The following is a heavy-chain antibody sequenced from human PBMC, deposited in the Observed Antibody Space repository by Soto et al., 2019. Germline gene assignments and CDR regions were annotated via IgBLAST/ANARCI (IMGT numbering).Heavy chain of an antibody. CDR2: VNSDGSIT. CDR3: ARVGATTWY. J-gene: IGHJ4*02. D-gene: IGHD1-26*01. CDR1: GFTFSSYW. Sequence: PGGSLKLSCAASGFTFSSYWMHWVRQAPGKGLVWVSRVNSDGSITNYADAVKGRFTISRDNAENTLYLQMDGLRAEDTAVYYCARVGATTWYWGQGTLVTVSS. V-gene: IGHV3-74*01.